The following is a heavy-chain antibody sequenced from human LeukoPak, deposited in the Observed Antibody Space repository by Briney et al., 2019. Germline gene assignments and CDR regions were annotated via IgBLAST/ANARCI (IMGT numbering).Heavy chain of an antibody. CDR3: ARLDSSSWYGGWFDP. CDR1: GGSFSGYY. Sequence: PSETLSLTCAVYGGSFSGYYWSWIRQPPGKGLEWIGEINHSGSTNYNPSLKSRVTISVDTSKNQFSLKLSSVTAADTAVYYCARLDSSSWYGGWFDPWGQGTLVTVSS. CDR2: INHSGST. D-gene: IGHD6-13*01. J-gene: IGHJ5*02. V-gene: IGHV4-34*01.